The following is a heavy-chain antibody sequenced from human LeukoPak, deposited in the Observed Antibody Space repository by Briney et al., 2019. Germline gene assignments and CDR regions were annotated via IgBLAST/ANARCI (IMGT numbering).Heavy chain of an antibody. Sequence: GGSLRLSCAASGFTFSSYGMHWVRQAPGKGLEWVAFIRSDGSNKYYADSVKGRFTISRDNSKNTLYLQMNSLRAEDTAVYYCAKEAFFWGSGSGTFYYYYMDVWGKGTTVTVSS. J-gene: IGHJ6*03. CDR2: IRSDGSNK. CDR3: AKEAFFWGSGSGTFYYYYMDV. V-gene: IGHV3-30*02. D-gene: IGHD3-10*01. CDR1: GFTFSSYG.